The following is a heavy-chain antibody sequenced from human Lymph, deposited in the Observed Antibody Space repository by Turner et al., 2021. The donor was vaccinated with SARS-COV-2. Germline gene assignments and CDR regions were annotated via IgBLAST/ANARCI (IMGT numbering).Heavy chain of an antibody. CDR1: GFNFSSYA. Sequence: QVQLVESGGGVVQPGRSLKLSCAASGFNFSSYAMHWVRQAPGKGLEWVALISYDGNNKYYADSVRGRFTISRDNSKNTLYLQMNSLRAEDTAVYYCARGLSGNYYFFDYWGQGTLVTVSS. CDR2: ISYDGNNK. J-gene: IGHJ4*02. V-gene: IGHV3-30-3*01. CDR3: ARGLSGNYYFFDY. D-gene: IGHD1-26*01.